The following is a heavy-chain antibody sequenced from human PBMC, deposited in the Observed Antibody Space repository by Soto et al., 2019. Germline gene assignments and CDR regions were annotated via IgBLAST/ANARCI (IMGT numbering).Heavy chain of an antibody. V-gene: IGHV4-59*01. CDR3: ARAWSCGYKRCAFAP. CDR2: IYYTGST. Sequence: RLPLGKGLKWIGFIYYTGSTNYNPSLKSRVTLSLDTSKNQFSLKLSSVTAADTAVYYCARAWSCGYKRCAFAPWGQATLGT. D-gene: IGHD3-16*01. J-gene: IGHJ5*02.